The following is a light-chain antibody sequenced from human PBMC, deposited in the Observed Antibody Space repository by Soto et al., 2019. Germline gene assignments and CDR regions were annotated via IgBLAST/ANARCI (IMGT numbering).Light chain of an antibody. J-gene: IGKJ1*01. Sequence: IVVTQSPATLSLSQGEKATLSCRASQSISNNFAWFQQKPGQVPRLLIYGASNRATGVSARFSGSGSGTDFTLTISRLEPEDFAVYYCQQYGSSGTFGQGTKVDIK. V-gene: IGKV3-20*01. CDR1: QSISNN. CDR3: QQYGSSGT. CDR2: GAS.